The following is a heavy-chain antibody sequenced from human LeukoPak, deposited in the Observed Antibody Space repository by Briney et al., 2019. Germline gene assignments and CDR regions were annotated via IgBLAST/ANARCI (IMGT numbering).Heavy chain of an antibody. Sequence: PGRSLRLSCAASGFSFSSYAMHWVRQAPGKGLEWVTTISYDGSIKYYADSVKGRFTISRDSSRNTLSLQMDSLRADDTAVYYCATDGSSSSAYLPYWGQGTLVTVSS. J-gene: IGHJ4*02. D-gene: IGHD6-6*01. CDR1: GFSFSSYA. V-gene: IGHV3-30*04. CDR3: ATDGSSSSAYLPY. CDR2: ISYDGSIK.